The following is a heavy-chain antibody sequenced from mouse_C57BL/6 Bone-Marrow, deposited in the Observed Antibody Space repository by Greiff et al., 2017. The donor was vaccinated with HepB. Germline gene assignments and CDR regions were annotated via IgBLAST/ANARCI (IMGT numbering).Heavy chain of an antibody. CDR3: AREIYGSSYYYWYFDV. CDR1: GFTFSSYA. Sequence: DVKLVESGGGLVKPGGSLKLSCAASGFTFSSYAMSWVRQTPEKRLEWVATISDGGSYTYYPDNVKGRFTISRDNAKNNLYLQMSHLKSEDTAMYYCAREIYGSSYYYWYFDVWGTGTTVTVSS. J-gene: IGHJ1*03. V-gene: IGHV5-4*01. D-gene: IGHD1-1*01. CDR2: ISDGGSYT.